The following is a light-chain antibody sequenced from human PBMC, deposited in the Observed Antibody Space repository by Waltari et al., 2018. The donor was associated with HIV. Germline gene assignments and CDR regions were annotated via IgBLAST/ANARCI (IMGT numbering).Light chain of an antibody. V-gene: IGLV3-9*01. J-gene: IGLJ2*01. CDR3: QVWDSSTVV. Sequence: SYELTQPLSVSVALGQTARISCGGNNIGSKNVHWYPQKPGQAPLMVIYRNSNRPSGIPGRFSGSNSGNTATLTISRAQAGDEADYYCQVWDSSTVVFGGGTKLTVL. CDR2: RNS. CDR1: NIGSKN.